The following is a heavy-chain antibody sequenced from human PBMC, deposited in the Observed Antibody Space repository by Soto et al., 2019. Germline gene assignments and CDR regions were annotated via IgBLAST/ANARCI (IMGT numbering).Heavy chain of an antibody. V-gene: IGHV3-15*01. CDR3: TTVYSNSVHFFDH. CDR1: GFTFSNAW. CDR2: IKSKADGGTT. Sequence: EVQLVESGGGLVKPGGSLRLSCAASGFTFSNAWMSWVRQAPGKGLEWVGRIKSKADGGTTYYAAPVKGRFTISRDDSKTPLYLQMNSLKTEDTAVYYCTTVYSNSVHFFDHWGQGTLVSVSS. D-gene: IGHD2-21*01. J-gene: IGHJ4*02.